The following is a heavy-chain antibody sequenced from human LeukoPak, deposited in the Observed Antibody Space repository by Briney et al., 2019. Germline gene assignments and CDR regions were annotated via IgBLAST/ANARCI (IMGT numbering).Heavy chain of an antibody. D-gene: IGHD6-19*01. V-gene: IGHV3-48*02. CDR1: GFTFSSYS. J-gene: IGHJ4*02. Sequence: PGGSLRLSCAVSGFTFSSYSIDWARQAPGKGLEWVSYISSSSSYIYYADSVRGRFTISRDNDKNSVYLQMNSLRDEDTAVYYCARVYRSGYSVDYWGQGTLVTVSS. CDR2: ISSSSSYI. CDR3: ARVYRSGYSVDY.